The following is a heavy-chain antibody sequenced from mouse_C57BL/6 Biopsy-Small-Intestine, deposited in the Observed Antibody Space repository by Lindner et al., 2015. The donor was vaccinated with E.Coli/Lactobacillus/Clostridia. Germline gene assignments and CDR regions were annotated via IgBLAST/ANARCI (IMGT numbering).Heavy chain of an antibody. D-gene: IGHD2-13*01. CDR3: ARPYGDSFAY. J-gene: IGHJ3*01. Sequence: VQLQESGPELVKPGASVKMSCKASGYTFTSYVMHWVKQKPGQGLEWIGYIIPYNDGTNYNEKFKGKATLTSDKSSSTAYMELSSLTSEDSAVYYCARPYGDSFAYWGRGTLVTVSA. V-gene: IGHV1-14*01. CDR2: IIPYNDGT. CDR1: GYTFTSYV.